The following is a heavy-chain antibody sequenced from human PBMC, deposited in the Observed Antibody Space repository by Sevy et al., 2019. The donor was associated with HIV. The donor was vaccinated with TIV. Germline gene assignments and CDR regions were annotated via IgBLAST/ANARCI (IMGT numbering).Heavy chain of an antibody. D-gene: IGHD1-26*01. CDR2: IKSKTDGGTT. Sequence: GGSLRLSCAASGFTFSNAWMSWVRQAPGKGLEWVGRIKSKTDGGTTDYAAPVKGRFTISRDDSKNTLYLQMNSLKTEDTAVYYCTTDETALSLGRKEYFQHWGQGTLVTVSS. CDR3: TTDETALSLGRKEYFQH. CDR1: GFTFSNAW. J-gene: IGHJ1*01. V-gene: IGHV3-15*01.